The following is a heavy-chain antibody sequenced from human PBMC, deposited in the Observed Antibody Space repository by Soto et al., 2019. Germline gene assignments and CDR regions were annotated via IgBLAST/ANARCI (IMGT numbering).Heavy chain of an antibody. CDR2: ISGSGGST. CDR1: GFTFSSYA. V-gene: IGHV3-23*01. Sequence: GGSLRLSCAASGFTFSSYAMSWVRQAPGKGLEWVSAISGSGGSTYYADSVKGRFTISRDNSKNTLYLQMNSLRAEDTAVYYCAKDELYSSGSDAYNWFDPWGQGTLVTVSS. D-gene: IGHD6-19*01. J-gene: IGHJ5*02. CDR3: AKDELYSSGSDAYNWFDP.